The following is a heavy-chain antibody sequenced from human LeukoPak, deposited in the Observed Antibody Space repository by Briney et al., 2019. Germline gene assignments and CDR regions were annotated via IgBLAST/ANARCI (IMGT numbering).Heavy chain of an antibody. CDR3: ATTRGLWWFDP. V-gene: IGHV3-48*03. Sequence: GGSLRLSCAASGFTFSSYEMNWVRQAPGKGLEWVSYISSSGTTIYYADSVKGRFTISRDNAKNSLYLQMNSLRAEDTAVYYCATTRGLWWFDPWGQGTLVTVSS. D-gene: IGHD3/OR15-3a*01. J-gene: IGHJ5*02. CDR2: ISSSGTTI. CDR1: GFTFSSYE.